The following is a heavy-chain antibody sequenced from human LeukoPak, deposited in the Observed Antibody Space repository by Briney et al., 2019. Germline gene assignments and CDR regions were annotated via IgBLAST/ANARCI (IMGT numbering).Heavy chain of an antibody. CDR2: ISNNGGST. CDR3: ARSTKMGDY. CDR1: GFTFSSYA. Sequence: GGSLTLSCSASGFTFSSYALHWVRQAPGKGLEYVSAISNNGGSTYYADSVKGRFTISRDNAKNSLYVQMNSLRGEDTAVYYCARSTKMGDYWGQGTLVTVSS. V-gene: IGHV3-64*04. J-gene: IGHJ4*02. D-gene: IGHD3-22*01.